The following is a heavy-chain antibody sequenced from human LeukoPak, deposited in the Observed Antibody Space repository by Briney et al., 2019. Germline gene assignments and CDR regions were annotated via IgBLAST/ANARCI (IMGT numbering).Heavy chain of an antibody. V-gene: IGHV4-59*01. D-gene: IGHD3-10*01. CDR3: ARGGYYGSGNDFRFDP. J-gene: IGHJ5*02. CDR1: GGSINSYY. Sequence: SETLSLTCTVSGGSINSYYWSWIRQPPGEGLECIGYIHYTGSTNYNPSLKSRVTISVDTSKSQFSLKLSSVTAADTAIYYCARGGYYGSGNDFRFDPWGQGTLVTVSS. CDR2: IHYTGST.